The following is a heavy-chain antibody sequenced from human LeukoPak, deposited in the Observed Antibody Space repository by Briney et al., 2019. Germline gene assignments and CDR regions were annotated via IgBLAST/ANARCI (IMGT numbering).Heavy chain of an antibody. CDR2: IYPGDSDT. D-gene: IGHD1-1*01. V-gene: IGHV5-51*01. CDR3: ARGSGTTGTTGWFDP. CDR1: GYSFTSYW. Sequence: GESLKISYKGSGYSFTSYWIGWVRQMPGKGLEWMGIIYPGDSDTRYSPSFQGQVTISADKSISTAYLQWSSLKASDTAMYYCARGSGTTGTTGWFDPWGQGTLVTVSS. J-gene: IGHJ5*02.